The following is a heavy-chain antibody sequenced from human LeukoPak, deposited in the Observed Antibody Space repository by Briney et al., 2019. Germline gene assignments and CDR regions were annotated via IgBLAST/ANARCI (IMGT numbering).Heavy chain of an antibody. J-gene: IGHJ4*02. D-gene: IGHD2-21*02. V-gene: IGHV4-39*06. CDR3: ARDSLTMVGTFDY. Sequence: SETLSLTCTVSGGSISSSSYYWGWIRQPPGKGLEWIGSIYYSGSTYYNPSLKSRVTISVDTSKNQFPLKLSSVTAADTAVYYCARDSLTMVGTFDYWGQGTLVTVSS. CDR1: GGSISSSSYY. CDR2: IYYSGST.